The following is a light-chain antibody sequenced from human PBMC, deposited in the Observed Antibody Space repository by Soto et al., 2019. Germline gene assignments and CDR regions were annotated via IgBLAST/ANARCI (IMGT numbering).Light chain of an antibody. CDR2: DVS. CDR1: SSDVGGYNY. V-gene: IGLV2-14*03. Sequence: QSVLTQPASVSGSPGQLIIISCTGTSSDVGGYNYVSWYQQHPGKAPKVMIYDVSKRPSGIPNRFSGSKSGNTAALTISGLQVEDEADYYCSSYTSGSTRVVFGGGTKLTVL. J-gene: IGLJ2*01. CDR3: SSYTSGSTRVV.